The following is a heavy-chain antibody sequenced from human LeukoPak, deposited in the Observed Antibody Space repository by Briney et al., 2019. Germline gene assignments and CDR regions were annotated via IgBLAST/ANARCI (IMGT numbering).Heavy chain of an antibody. CDR1: GFTFSSYS. V-gene: IGHV3-21*01. J-gene: IGHJ2*01. CDR2: ISSSSSYI. D-gene: IGHD3-22*01. Sequence: GGSLRLSCAASGFTFSSYSMNWVRQAPGKGLEWVSCISSSSSYIYYADSVKGRFTISRDNAKNSLYLQMNSLRAEDTTVYYCARDLNYYDSSGYYLGPWYFDLWGRGTLVTVSS. CDR3: ARDLNYYDSSGYYLGPWYFDL.